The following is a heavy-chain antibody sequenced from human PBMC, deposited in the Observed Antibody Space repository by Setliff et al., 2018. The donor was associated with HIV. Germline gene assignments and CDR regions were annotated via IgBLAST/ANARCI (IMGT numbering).Heavy chain of an antibody. Sequence: PSETLSLTCAVYGGSFSGYYWSWIRQAPGKGLEWIGEINHKKRTNYNPSLKSRVTISVDTSKNQFSLKLRSVTAADTAVYYCAILRGYSYGYFFDYWGRGMLVTVSS. V-gene: IGHV4-34*01. CDR3: AILRGYSYGYFFDY. CDR2: INHKKRT. CDR1: GGSFSGYY. D-gene: IGHD5-18*01. J-gene: IGHJ4*02.